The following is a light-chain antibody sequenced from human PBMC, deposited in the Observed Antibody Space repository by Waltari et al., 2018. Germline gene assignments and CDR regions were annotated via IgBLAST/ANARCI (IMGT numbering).Light chain of an antibody. J-gene: IGKJ4*01. CDR1: QSVKNN. V-gene: IGKV1-5*03. CDR3: QEYDTLPVT. CDR2: KSS. Sequence: TCRASQSVKNNLAWYQKQPGKAPKVLIHKSSRLESGVPSRFSGSGYETEFTLTISSLQPDDFATYDCQEYDTLPVTVGGGTRVEI.